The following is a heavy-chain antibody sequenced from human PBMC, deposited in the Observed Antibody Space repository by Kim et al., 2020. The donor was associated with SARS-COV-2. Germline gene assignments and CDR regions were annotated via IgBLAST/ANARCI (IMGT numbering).Heavy chain of an antibody. D-gene: IGHD6-19*01. CDR2: IGDSGERT. CDR1: GFTFSNYG. Sequence: GGSLRVSCAASGFTFSNYGMSWVRQAPGKGLEWVSGIGDSGERTFHADSVTGRFTVSRDNSKNTLYLEMKSLRADDTAIYYCVSHSSGGLAGDASWGQG. CDR3: VSHSSGGLAGDAS. V-gene: IGHV3-23*01. J-gene: IGHJ4*02.